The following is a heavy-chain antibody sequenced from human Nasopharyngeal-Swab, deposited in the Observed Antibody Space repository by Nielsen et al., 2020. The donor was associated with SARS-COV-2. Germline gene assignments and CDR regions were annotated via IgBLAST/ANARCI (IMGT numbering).Heavy chain of an antibody. Sequence: ASVKVSCKASGYTFTSYGISWLRQAPGQGLEWMGWISAYNGNTNYAQKLQGRVTMTTDTSTSTAYMELRSLRSDDTAVYYCARVGPDIVVVVAAAPDYWGQGTLVTVSS. J-gene: IGHJ4*02. CDR2: ISAYNGNT. D-gene: IGHD2-15*01. CDR1: GYTFTSYG. V-gene: IGHV1-18*01. CDR3: ARVGPDIVVVVAAAPDY.